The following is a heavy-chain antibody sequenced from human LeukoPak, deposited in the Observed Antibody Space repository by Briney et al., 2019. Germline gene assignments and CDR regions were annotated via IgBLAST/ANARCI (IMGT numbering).Heavy chain of an antibody. D-gene: IGHD6-19*01. V-gene: IGHV3-33*01. Sequence: GGSLRLSCAASGFTFSSYGMHWVRQAPGKGLEWVAVIWYDGSNKYYADSVKGRFTISRDNSKNTLYLQMNSLRAEDTAVYYCARDQRYSSGWLKGGRYYGMDVWGQGTTVTVSS. CDR1: GFTFSSYG. CDR2: IWYDGSNK. CDR3: ARDQRYSSGWLKGGRYYGMDV. J-gene: IGHJ6*02.